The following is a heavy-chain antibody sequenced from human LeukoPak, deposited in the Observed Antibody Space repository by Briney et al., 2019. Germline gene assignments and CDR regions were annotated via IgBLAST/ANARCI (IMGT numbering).Heavy chain of an antibody. CDR1: GFTFSSHW. J-gene: IGHJ4*02. CDR3: ARGSGNEPFDY. Sequence: GGSLRLSCAASGFTFSSHWIHWVRQAPGKGLVWVSGINRDGSSTSYADSVKGRFTISRDNAKNTLYLQMNSLRAEDTAVYYCARGSGNEPFDYRGQGTLVTVSS. D-gene: IGHD5-12*01. V-gene: IGHV3-74*01. CDR2: INRDGSST.